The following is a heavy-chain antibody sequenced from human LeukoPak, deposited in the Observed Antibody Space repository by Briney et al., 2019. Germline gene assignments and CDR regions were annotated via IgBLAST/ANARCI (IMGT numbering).Heavy chain of an antibody. Sequence: PGGSLRLSCAASGFTFSSYSMNWVRQAPGKGLEWVSYISSSISVIYYADSVKGRFTISRDNAKNSLYLQMNSLRDEDKAVYYCARDQYSGHWYYALDIWGQGTMVTVSS. CDR2: ISSSISVI. D-gene: IGHD6-19*01. CDR3: ARDQYSGHWYYALDI. J-gene: IGHJ3*02. CDR1: GFTFSSYS. V-gene: IGHV3-48*02.